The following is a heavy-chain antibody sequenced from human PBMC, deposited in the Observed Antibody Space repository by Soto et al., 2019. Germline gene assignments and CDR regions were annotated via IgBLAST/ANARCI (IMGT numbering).Heavy chain of an antibody. J-gene: IGHJ4*02. D-gene: IGHD2-2*03. CDR2: IYPADSDA. V-gene: IGHV5-51*01. CDR3: ARLDIVTAPVRGVCVGS. Sequence: GESLKISCKADGYSFTRHWLGWVRPVPGRGLEGVAVIYPADSDARYSPSFRGRGTISVDISINTVYLQWRSLKASDTAIYFCARLDIVTAPVRGVCVGSWGQGTPVTVSS. CDR1: GYSFTRHW.